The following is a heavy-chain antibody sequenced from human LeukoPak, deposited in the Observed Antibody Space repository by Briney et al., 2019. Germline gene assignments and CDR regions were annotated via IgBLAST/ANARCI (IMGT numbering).Heavy chain of an antibody. CDR3: ARGGLWFGELSYFDY. CDR2: IYTSGST. D-gene: IGHD3-10*01. J-gene: IGHJ4*02. Sequence: SETLSLTCTVSGGSISSYYWSWIRQPAGKGLEWIGRIYTSGSTNYNPSLKSRVTMSVDTSKNQFSLKLSSVTAADTAVYYCARGGLWFGELSYFDYWGQGTLVTVSS. V-gene: IGHV4-4*07. CDR1: GGSISSYY.